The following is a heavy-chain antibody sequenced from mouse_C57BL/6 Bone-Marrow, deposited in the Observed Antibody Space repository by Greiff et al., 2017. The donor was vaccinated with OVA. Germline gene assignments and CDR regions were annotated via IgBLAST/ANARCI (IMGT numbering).Heavy chain of an antibody. D-gene: IGHD1-1*01. J-gene: IGHJ4*01. V-gene: IGHV10-1*01. CDR1: GFSFNTYA. CDR2: IRSKSNNYAT. Sequence: DVMLVESGGGLVQPKGSLKLSCAASGFSFNTYAMNWVRQAPGKGLEWVARIRSKSNNYATYYADSVKDRFTISRDDSESMLYLQMNNLKTEDTAMYYCVRHSYYYGSSPYAMDYWGQGTSVTVSS. CDR3: VRHSYYYGSSPYAMDY.